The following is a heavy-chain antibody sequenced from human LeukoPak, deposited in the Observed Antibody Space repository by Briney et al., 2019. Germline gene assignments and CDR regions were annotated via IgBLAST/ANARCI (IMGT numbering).Heavy chain of an antibody. D-gene: IGHD3-3*01. CDR3: ARSPSVEYYDFWSGSPYYFDY. V-gene: IGHV4-59*01. J-gene: IGHJ4*02. CDR2: IYYSGST. CDR1: GGSISSYY. Sequence: SETLSLTCTVSGGSISSYYWSWLRQPPGKGLEWIGYIYYSGSTNYNPSLKSRVTISVDTSKNQFSLKLSSVTAADTAVYYCARSPSVEYYDFWSGSPYYFDYWGQGTLVTVSS.